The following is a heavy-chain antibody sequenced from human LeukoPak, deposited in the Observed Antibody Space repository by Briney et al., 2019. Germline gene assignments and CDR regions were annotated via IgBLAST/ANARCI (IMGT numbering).Heavy chain of an antibody. CDR1: GLTFSSYG. CDR3: AKDASTVTLHADY. D-gene: IGHD4-17*01. J-gene: IGHJ4*02. V-gene: IGHV3-30*18. Sequence: GGSLRLSCAASGLTFSSYGMHWVRQAPGKGLEWVAVLSYDGSNKYYADSVKGRFTISRDNSKNTLYLQMNSLRVEDTAVYYCAKDASTVTLHADYWGQGTLVTVSS. CDR2: LSYDGSNK.